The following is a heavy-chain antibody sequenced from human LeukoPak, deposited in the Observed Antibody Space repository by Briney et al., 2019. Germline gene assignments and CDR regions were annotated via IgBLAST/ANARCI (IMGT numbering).Heavy chain of an antibody. CDR1: GFTVSSNY. D-gene: IGHD6-13*01. J-gene: IGHJ4*02. V-gene: IGHV3-33*08. CDR3: ARSQSSSLIDY. CDR2: IWYDGTSK. Sequence: GGSLRLSWAVSGFTVSSNYMSWVRQAPGKGLEWVAVIWYDGTSKDYADSVQGRFTFSRDNSKNILYLQMNSLTVEDTAVYYCARSQSSSLIDYWGQGTLVTVSS.